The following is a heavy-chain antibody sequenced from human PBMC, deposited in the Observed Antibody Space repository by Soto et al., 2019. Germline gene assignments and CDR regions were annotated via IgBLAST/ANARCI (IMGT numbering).Heavy chain of an antibody. V-gene: IGHV3-23*01. CDR3: AKEFDFSLGAEAESPGY. CDR2: ISASGGST. J-gene: IGHJ4*02. D-gene: IGHD3-9*01. Sequence: PGGSRRLSCAASGFTFSGYAMSGVGQAPGKGLEWVSAISASGGSTYYADSVNGRFTITRDNSKNTLHLQMTSLRAEDTAVCYCAKEFDFSLGAEAESPGYWGQGTLVTFSA. CDR1: GFTFSGYA.